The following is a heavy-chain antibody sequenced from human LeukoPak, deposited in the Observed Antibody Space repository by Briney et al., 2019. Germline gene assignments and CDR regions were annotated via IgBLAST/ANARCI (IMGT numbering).Heavy chain of an antibody. Sequence: GGSLRLSCAASGFTFSSYSMNWVRQAPGKGLEWVSSISSSSSYIYYADSVKGRFTISRDNAKNSLYLQMNSLRAEDTAVYYCAREDSGYEECDYWGQGTLVTVSS. CDR3: AREDSGYEECDY. CDR2: ISSSSSYI. V-gene: IGHV3-21*01. J-gene: IGHJ4*02. CDR1: GFTFSSYS. D-gene: IGHD5-12*01.